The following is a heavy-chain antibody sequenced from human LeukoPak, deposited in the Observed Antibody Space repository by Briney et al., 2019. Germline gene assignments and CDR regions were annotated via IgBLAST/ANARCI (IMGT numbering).Heavy chain of an antibody. Sequence: ASVKVSCKASGYTFTNYDINWVRQTTGQGLEWMGWMNPNSANTGYAQKFQGRATMTRNTSISTAYMELSSLRSEDTAVYYCARLVGLHSSRVFDFWGQGTLVTVSS. CDR1: GYTFTNYD. CDR3: ARLVGLHSSRVFDF. D-gene: IGHD6-13*01. CDR2: MNPNSANT. V-gene: IGHV1-8*01. J-gene: IGHJ4*02.